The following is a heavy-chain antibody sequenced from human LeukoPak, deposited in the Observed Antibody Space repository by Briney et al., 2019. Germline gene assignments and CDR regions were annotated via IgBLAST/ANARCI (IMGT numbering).Heavy chain of an antibody. CDR3: GKDSDSGTYMDV. CDR2: ISGDGGTT. CDR1: GFIFDDYA. J-gene: IGHJ6*03. Sequence: GGSLRLSFVASGFIFDDYAMHWVRQAPGKGLEWVSLISGDGGTTYYADSVRGRFTMSRDSSKNSLYLQMNSLRSEDTALYYCGKDSDSGTYMDVWGKGTMVTVSS. V-gene: IGHV3-43*02. D-gene: IGHD3-10*01.